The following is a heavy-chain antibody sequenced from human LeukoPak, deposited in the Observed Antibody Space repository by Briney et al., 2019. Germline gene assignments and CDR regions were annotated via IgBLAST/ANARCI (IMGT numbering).Heavy chain of an antibody. CDR2: IYYSGST. Sequence: SETLSLTCTVSGGAISSYYWSRIRQPPGKGLEWIGYIYYSGSTNYNPSLKSRVTISVDTSKNQFSLKLSSVTAADTAVYYCARDTGVAGIFDYWGQGTLVTVSS. V-gene: IGHV4-59*01. D-gene: IGHD6-19*01. CDR3: ARDTGVAGIFDY. CDR1: GGAISSYY. J-gene: IGHJ4*02.